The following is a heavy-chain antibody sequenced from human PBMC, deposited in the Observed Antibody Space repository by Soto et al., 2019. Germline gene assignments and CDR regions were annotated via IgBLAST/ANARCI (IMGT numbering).Heavy chain of an antibody. D-gene: IGHD3-3*01. CDR1: GGSFSGYY. V-gene: IGHV4-34*01. CDR3: ARPGSGYYTAFDY. Sequence: TLSLTCAVYGGSFSGYYWSWIRQPPGKGLEWIGEINHSGSTNYNPSLKSRVTISVDTSKNQFSLKLSSVTAADTAVYYCARPGSGYYTAFDYWGQGTLVTVSS. CDR2: INHSGST. J-gene: IGHJ4*02.